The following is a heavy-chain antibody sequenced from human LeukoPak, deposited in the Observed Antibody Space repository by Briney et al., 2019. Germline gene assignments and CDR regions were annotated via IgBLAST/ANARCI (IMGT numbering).Heavy chain of an antibody. CDR3: ARALNPLPGTYYFDY. D-gene: IGHD2-15*01. Sequence: SETLSLTCTGSGASINSHYWSWILQPAGKGLEWIGRIYISGSTNYNSSLQSRVTMSVDTSKNQFSLKLTSVTVADTAVYYCARALNPLPGTYYFDYWGQGTLATVSS. V-gene: IGHV4-4*07. J-gene: IGHJ4*02. CDR1: GASINSHY. CDR2: IYISGST.